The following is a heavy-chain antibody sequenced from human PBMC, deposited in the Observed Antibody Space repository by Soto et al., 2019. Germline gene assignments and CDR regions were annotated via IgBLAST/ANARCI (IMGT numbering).Heavy chain of an antibody. D-gene: IGHD5-18*01. V-gene: IGHV4-34*01. CDR2: VGHGGYI. J-gene: IGHJ6*02. CDR1: DVSLNNYY. Sequence: VQLQQGGAGLLKPSDTLSLTCSGSDVSLNNYYWGWIRQPPGKGLEWIGEVGHGGYINYAPSLKGRVSLSAETSKSQVSLNLTAATAADIGPYFCARGPGRYTPVYGFDIWSQGTAVSVS. CDR3: ARGPGRYTPVYGFDI.